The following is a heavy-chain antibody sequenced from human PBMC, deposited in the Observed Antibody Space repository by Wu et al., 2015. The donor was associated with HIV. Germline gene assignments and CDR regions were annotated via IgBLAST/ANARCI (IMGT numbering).Heavy chain of an antibody. D-gene: IGHD1-26*01. CDR1: GYRFIGNY. Sequence: QVQLVQSGAEVEKPGASVKVSCKASGYRFIGNYIHWVRQAPGQGLEWMGWIDPNSGGTNSAQKFQGRVTMTRDTSISTAYMELRSLRSDDTAMYYCAIVFGNSGRDGFGYWGQGTLVTVSS. V-gene: IGHV1-2*02. CDR2: IDPNSGGT. CDR3: AIVFGNSGRDGFGY. J-gene: IGHJ4*02.